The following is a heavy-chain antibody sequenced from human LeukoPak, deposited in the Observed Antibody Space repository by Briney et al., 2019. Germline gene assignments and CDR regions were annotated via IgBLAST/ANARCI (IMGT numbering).Heavy chain of an antibody. V-gene: IGHV3-30-3*01. J-gene: IGHJ4*02. Sequence: PGGSLRLSCAASGFTFSSYAMHWVRQAPGKGLEWVAVISYDGSNKYYADSVKGRFTISRDNSKNTLYLQMNSLRAEDTAVYYCARDSRYGDRRGYRYGHMDYWGQGTLVTVSS. CDR2: ISYDGSNK. CDR1: GFTFSSYA. D-gene: IGHD5-18*01. CDR3: ARDSRYGDRRGYRYGHMDY.